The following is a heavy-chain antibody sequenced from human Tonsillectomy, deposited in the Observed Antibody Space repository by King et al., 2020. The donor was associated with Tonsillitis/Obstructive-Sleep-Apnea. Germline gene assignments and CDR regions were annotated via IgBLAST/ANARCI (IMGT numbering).Heavy chain of an antibody. CDR2: IYHSGCT. Sequence: QLQESGPGLVRPSQTLSLTCSVSGVSVDSGGYYWPLLRQVPGKGLEWIGYIYHSGCTQFNPSLDSRVAISRDTSKNLFSLKLTSVAAADAAMYFCARIIASRPVVYYMDVWGKGTTVTVSS. CDR1: GVSVDSGGYY. V-gene: IGHV4-31*03. D-gene: IGHD6-6*01. CDR3: ARIIASRPVVYYMDV. J-gene: IGHJ6*03.